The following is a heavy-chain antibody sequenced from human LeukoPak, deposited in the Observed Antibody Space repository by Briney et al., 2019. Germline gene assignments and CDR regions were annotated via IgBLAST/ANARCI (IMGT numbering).Heavy chain of an antibody. V-gene: IGHV3-9*01. Sequence: GGSLTLSCAASGFTFGDYAMHWVRQAPGKGLEWVSGISWNSGSIGYADFEKGRFTISRDNAKNSLYLQMNSLRAEDTALYYCAKGRDKYQLLSKNWFDPWGQGTLVTVSS. CDR1: GFTFGDYA. CDR3: AKGRDKYQLLSKNWFDP. CDR2: ISWNSGSI. D-gene: IGHD2-2*01. J-gene: IGHJ5*02.